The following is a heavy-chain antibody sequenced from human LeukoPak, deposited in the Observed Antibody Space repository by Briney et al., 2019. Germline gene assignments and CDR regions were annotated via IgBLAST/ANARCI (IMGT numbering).Heavy chain of an antibody. CDR2: IYPGDSDT. Sequence: GESLKISRKGSGYSFTSYWIGWVRQMPGKGLVWMGIIYPGDSDTRYSPSFQGQVTISADKSISTAYLQWSSLKASDTAMYYCARRGTGYSSMYWFDPWGQGTLVTVSS. D-gene: IGHD5-18*01. V-gene: IGHV5-51*01. CDR3: ARRGTGYSSMYWFDP. J-gene: IGHJ5*02. CDR1: GYSFTSYW.